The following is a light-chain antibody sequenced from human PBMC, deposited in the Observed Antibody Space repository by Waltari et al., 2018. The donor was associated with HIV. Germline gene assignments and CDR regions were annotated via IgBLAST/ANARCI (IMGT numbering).Light chain of an antibody. CDR3: AAWDDSLSGYV. CDR1: SANIWSSN. V-gene: IGLV1-47*01. Sequence: SVLTQRPSASGTPGQRLTGSCSGSSANIWSSNGYWYQRLPGAATNLLVYRNNRRPSGVPVRVSGATSGASASLAISVLRSADAADTYCAAWDDSLSGYVFGTGTKVTVL. CDR2: RNN. J-gene: IGLJ1*01.